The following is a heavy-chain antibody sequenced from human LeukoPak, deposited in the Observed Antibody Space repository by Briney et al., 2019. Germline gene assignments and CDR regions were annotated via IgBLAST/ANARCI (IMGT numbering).Heavy chain of an antibody. V-gene: IGHV3-30*03. CDR1: VFTFSSYG. D-gene: IGHD3-10*01. CDR2: ISYDGSNK. Sequence: GGSLRLSCAASVFTFSSYGMHWVRQAPGKGLEGVAVISYDGSNKYYADSVKGRFTISRDNSKNTLNLQMNSLRAEDTAVYYCAREDYYYGSGLPFYYYGMDVWGQGTTVTVSS. J-gene: IGHJ6*02. CDR3: AREDYYYGSGLPFYYYGMDV.